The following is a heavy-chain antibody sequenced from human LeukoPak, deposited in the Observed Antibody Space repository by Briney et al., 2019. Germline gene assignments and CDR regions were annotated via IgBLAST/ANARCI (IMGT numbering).Heavy chain of an antibody. J-gene: IGHJ4*02. V-gene: IGHV3-48*04. CDR3: ARVGTSGWTSDY. CDR1: GFTFSSYS. CDR2: ISSSGRTI. Sequence: PGGSLRLSCAASGFTFSSYSINWVRQAPGKGLEWLSYISSSGRTISYADSLKGRFTVSRDNAKNSLDLQMNSLRVEDTAVYYCARVGTSGWTSDYWGQGTLVTVPS. D-gene: IGHD6-19*01.